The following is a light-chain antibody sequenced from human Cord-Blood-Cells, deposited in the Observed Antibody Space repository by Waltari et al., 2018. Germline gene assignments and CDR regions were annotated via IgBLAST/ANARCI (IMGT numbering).Light chain of an antibody. V-gene: IGLV2-23*02. CDR3: CSYAGSSTFYV. CDR2: EVS. CDR1: SSDVVRYNL. J-gene: IGLJ1*01. Sequence: QSALTQPASVSGSPGQSINISCTGTSSDVVRYNLVSWYQPHPGKAPKLMIYEVSKRPSGVSNRFSGSKSGNTASLTISGLQAEDEADYYCCSYAGSSTFYVFGTGTKVTVL.